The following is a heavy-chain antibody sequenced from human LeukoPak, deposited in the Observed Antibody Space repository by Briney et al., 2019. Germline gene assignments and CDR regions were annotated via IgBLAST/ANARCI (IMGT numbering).Heavy chain of an antibody. V-gene: IGHV3-30-3*01. CDR1: GFIFSSYP. CDR2: ISHDGNKQ. Sequence: GGSLRLSCAASGFIFSSYPMHWVRQAPGKGLEWVAIISHDGNKQYYQDSVRGRFTIARDNSKNTLYLQMNSLRAEDTAVYYCARENSGRLNYWGQGTLVTVSS. J-gene: IGHJ4*02. D-gene: IGHD5-12*01. CDR3: ARENSGRLNY.